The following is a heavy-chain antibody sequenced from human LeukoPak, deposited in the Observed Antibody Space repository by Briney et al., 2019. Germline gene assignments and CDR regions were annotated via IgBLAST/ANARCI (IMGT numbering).Heavy chain of an antibody. J-gene: IGHJ3*01. CDR2: IGGTSSSL. D-gene: IGHD4-17*01. Sequence: KAGGSLRLSCAASGFTFSNAWMTWVRQAPGKGLEWVSSIGGTSSSLYYAESVKGRFTISRDNARYSLYLQTNSLRAEDTAVYYCAKEAGQDYGALDAFDVWGQGTMVTVSS. CDR3: AKEAGQDYGALDAFDV. V-gene: IGHV3-21*01. CDR1: GFTFSNAW.